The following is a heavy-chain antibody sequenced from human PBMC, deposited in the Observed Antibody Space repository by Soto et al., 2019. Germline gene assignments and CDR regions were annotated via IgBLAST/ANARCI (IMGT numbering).Heavy chain of an antibody. Sequence: PSETLSLTCTVSGGSISSGGYYWSWIRQHPGKGLEWIGYIYYSGSTYYNPSLKSRVTISVDTSKNQFSLKLSSVTAADTAVYYCAGRRDYDFWSGYYTTDNWFDPWGQGTLVTVSS. D-gene: IGHD3-3*01. J-gene: IGHJ5*02. CDR1: GGSISSGGYY. CDR3: AGRRDYDFWSGYYTTDNWFDP. CDR2: IYYSGST. V-gene: IGHV4-31*03.